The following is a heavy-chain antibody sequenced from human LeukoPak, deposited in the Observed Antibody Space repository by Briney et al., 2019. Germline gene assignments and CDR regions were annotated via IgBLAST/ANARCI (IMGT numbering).Heavy chain of an antibody. CDR3: ARDLTNY. Sequence: PSETLSLTCTVSGGSISSGFYYWSWIRQPAGKGLEWIGRIYTSGSTNYNPSLKSRISISVDTSKNQFSLKLTSVTAADTAVYYCARDLTNYWGQGTLVTVSS. CDR1: GGSISSGFYY. V-gene: IGHV4-61*02. J-gene: IGHJ4*02. CDR2: IYTSGST.